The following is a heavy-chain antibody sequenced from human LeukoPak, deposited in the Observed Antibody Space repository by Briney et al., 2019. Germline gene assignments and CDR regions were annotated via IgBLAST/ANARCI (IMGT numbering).Heavy chain of an antibody. J-gene: IGHJ4*02. Sequence: GGSLRLSCAASGFTFSSYSMNWVRQAPGKGLEWVAVISYDGSNKYYADSVKGRFTISRDNSKNTLYLQMKSLRAEDTAVYYCAKNALAAGVAHYYDSSGSFDYWGQGTLVTVSS. CDR1: GFTFSSYS. CDR3: AKNALAAGVAHYYDSSGSFDY. D-gene: IGHD3-22*01. V-gene: IGHV3-30*18. CDR2: ISYDGSNK.